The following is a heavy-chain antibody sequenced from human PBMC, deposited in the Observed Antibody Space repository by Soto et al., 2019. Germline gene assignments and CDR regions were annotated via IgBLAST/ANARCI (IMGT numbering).Heavy chain of an antibody. CDR2: IKSKTDGGTT. CDR3: TTDPWGIAAAGKYYYYGMDV. Sequence: GGSLRLSCAASGFTFSNAWMSWFRQAPGKGLEWVGRIKSKTDGGTTDYAAPVKGRFTISGDDSKNTLYLQMNSLKTEDTAVYYCTTDPWGIAAAGKYYYYGMDVWGQGTTVTVSS. D-gene: IGHD6-13*01. CDR1: GFTFSNAW. J-gene: IGHJ6*02. V-gene: IGHV3-15*01.